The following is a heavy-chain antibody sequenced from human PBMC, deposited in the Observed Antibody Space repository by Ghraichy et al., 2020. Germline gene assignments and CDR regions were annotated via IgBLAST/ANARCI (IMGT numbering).Heavy chain of an antibody. D-gene: IGHD2-2*02. CDR1: GGSFSGYY. V-gene: IGHV4-34*01. J-gene: IGHJ6*03. Sequence: SETLSLTCAVYGGSFSGYYWSWIRQPPGKGLEWIGEINHSGSTNYNPSLKSRVTISVDTSKNQFSLKLSSVTAADTAVYYCARSPKNVVPAAIAHYYMDVWGKGTTVTVSS. CDR2: INHSGST. CDR3: ARSPKNVVPAAIAHYYMDV.